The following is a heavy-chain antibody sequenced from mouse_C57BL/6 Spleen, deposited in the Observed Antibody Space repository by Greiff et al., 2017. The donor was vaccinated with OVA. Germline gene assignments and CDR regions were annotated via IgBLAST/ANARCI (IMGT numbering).Heavy chain of an antibody. D-gene: IGHD1-1*01. J-gene: IGHJ2*01. CDR2: ISNGGGST. CDR3: ARQGAYYGSSYNYFDY. V-gene: IGHV5-12*01. CDR1: GFTFSDYY. Sequence: EVKLMESGGGLVQPGGSLKLSCAASGFTFSDYYMYWVRQTPEKRLEWVAYISNGGGSTYYPDTVKGRFTISRDNAKNTLYLQMSRLKSEDTAMYYCARQGAYYGSSYNYFDYWGQGTTLTVSS.